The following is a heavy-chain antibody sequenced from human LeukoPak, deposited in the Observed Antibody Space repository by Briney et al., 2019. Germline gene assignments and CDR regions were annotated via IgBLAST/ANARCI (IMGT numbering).Heavy chain of an antibody. CDR3: ARVGDLFGAHRVRGLPPDYYYMDV. D-gene: IGHD3-10*01. CDR2: INHSGST. V-gene: IGHV4-34*01. CDR1: GGSITDYY. J-gene: IGHJ6*03. Sequence: SETLSLTCALSGGSITDYYYNWVRQPPGKGLEWIWEINHSGSTTYNPSLKSRVIIAVDTSKNQFSLKLTSVTAADTAVYYCARVGDLFGAHRVRGLPPDYYYMDVWGKGTTVTVSS.